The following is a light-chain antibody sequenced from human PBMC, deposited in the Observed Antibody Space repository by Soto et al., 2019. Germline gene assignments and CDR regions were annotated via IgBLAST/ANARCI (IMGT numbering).Light chain of an antibody. CDR2: RNN. V-gene: IGLV1-47*01. CDR3: AAWDDSLSGPSVV. CDR1: SSNIGSNY. J-gene: IGLJ2*01. Sequence: QSVLTQPPSASGTPGQRVTISCSGSSSNIGSNYVYWYQQLPGTAPKLLIYRNNQRPSGVPDRFSGSKSGTSASLAISGRRSEDEADYYCAAWDDSLSGPSVVFGGGTKLTVL.